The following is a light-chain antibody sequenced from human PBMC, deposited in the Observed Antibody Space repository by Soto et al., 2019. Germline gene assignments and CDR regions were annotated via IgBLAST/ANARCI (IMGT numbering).Light chain of an antibody. V-gene: IGLV1-44*01. CDR2: SND. J-gene: IGLJ1*01. CDR1: TSNIGSKT. CDR3: AAWDVSLNGYV. Sequence: QSVLTQSPSASGTPGQRVTMSCPGSTSNIGSKTVNWYRQLPGTAPKLLIYSNDQRPSGVPDRFSGSKSGTSASLAISGLQSEDVAYYYCAAWDVSLNGYVFGPGTKVNVL.